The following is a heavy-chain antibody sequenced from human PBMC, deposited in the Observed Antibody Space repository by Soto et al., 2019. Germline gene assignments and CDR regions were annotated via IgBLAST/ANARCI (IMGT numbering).Heavy chain of an antibody. CDR2: MNPSNGNA. D-gene: IGHD6-25*01. CDR3: ARRKERSGPNYFDV. CDR1: GDTLIKYD. J-gene: IGHJ4*02. Sequence: GASGKVSCKASGDTLIKYDINWVRQATGQGLEWMGWMNPSNGNAGYAQNFRGRVTMTSNTSITTAYMELSGLRYEDTAVYYCARRKERSGPNYFDVWGQATLVTVSS. V-gene: IGHV1-8*01.